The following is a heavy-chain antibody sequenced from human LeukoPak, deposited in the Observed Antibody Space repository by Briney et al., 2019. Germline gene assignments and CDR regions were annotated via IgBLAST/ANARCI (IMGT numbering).Heavy chain of an antibody. CDR2: IRQDGDEK. Sequence: PGGSLRLSCTASGFSLSRYWMSWVRQAPGKGLEWVANIRQDGDEKHYVDSVKGRLTISRDNAKNSVYQQMTSLRAEDTAVYFCAREGDTSPGLDYWGQGALVTVSS. CDR3: AREGDTSPGLDY. J-gene: IGHJ4*02. CDR1: GFSLSRYW. V-gene: IGHV3-7*01.